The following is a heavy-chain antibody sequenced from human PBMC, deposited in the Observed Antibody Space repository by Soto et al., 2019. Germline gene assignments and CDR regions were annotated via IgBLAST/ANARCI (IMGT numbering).Heavy chain of an antibody. CDR3: AKDVEGGSLFRGPVDY. V-gene: IGHV3-23*01. J-gene: IGHJ4*02. CDR1: RFTFTSYA. Sequence: GGSLRLSCVASRFTFTSYAMSWVRQAPGKGLEWVAAISASGGATLHADSVKGRLTLSRDNDKNTLYLQMNSLRAEDTAVYYCAKDVEGGSLFRGPVDYWGQGT. CDR2: ISASGGAT. D-gene: IGHD1-26*01.